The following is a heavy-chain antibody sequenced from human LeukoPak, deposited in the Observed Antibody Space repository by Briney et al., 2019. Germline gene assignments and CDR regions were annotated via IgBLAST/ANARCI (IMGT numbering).Heavy chain of an antibody. Sequence: PSETLSLTCNVSGGSISSHYWSWIRQPPGKGLEWIGYIYFLGSTNYNPSLKSRVTISVDMSKNQFSLKLTSVTAADTALYYCARRDTAMVTNCGGDCYETNWFDPWGQGTLVTVSS. CDR2: IYFLGST. J-gene: IGHJ5*02. CDR3: ARRDTAMVTNCGGDCYETNWFDP. V-gene: IGHV4-59*11. CDR1: GGSISSHY. D-gene: IGHD2-21*02.